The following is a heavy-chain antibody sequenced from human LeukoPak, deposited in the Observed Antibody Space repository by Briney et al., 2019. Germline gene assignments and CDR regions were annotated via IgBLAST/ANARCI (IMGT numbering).Heavy chain of an antibody. D-gene: IGHD3-10*01. Sequence: KASETLSLTCTVSGASMDNNNYDWGWIRQPPGKGLEWVGSIYHAGAIYQNPSLKGRVTISVDTSKNQFSLKLSSVTAADTAVYYCARGRLVRGVILRYYYYGMDVWGQGTTVTVSS. CDR2: IYHAGAI. V-gene: IGHV4-39*07. J-gene: IGHJ6*02. CDR3: ARGRLVRGVILRYYYYGMDV. CDR1: GASMDNNNYD.